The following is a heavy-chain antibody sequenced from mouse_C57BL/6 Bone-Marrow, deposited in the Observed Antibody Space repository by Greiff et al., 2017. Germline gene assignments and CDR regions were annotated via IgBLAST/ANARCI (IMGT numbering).Heavy chain of an antibody. CDR2: FHPYNDDT. D-gene: IGHD2-2*01. CDR3: ARGGLRHYFDY. CDR1: GYTFTTYP. J-gene: IGHJ2*01. Sequence: VQLQESGAELVKPGASVKMSCKASGYTFTTYPIKWVKQNHGKSLEWIGNFHPYNDDTKYNEKFKGKATLTVEKSSSTVYWELSRLTSDDSAVYYCARGGLRHYFDYWGQGTTLTVSS. V-gene: IGHV1-47*01.